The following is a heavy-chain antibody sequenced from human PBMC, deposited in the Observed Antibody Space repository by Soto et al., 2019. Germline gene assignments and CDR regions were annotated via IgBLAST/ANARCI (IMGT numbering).Heavy chain of an antibody. CDR3: ARAVHTMIQGVRFRVDQ. CDR1: GYTFTAYY. Sequence: QVPLVQSGAEMKKPGASVKVSCEASGYTFTAYYIHWVRQAPGQGLERMGWINPNGGGTKYAQKFQGRVTMTRDTSINTAYMELTRLTSDDTAVYYCARAVHTMIQGVRFRVDQWGQGTLVTVSS. CDR2: INPNGGGT. J-gene: IGHJ4*02. V-gene: IGHV1-2*02. D-gene: IGHD3-10*01.